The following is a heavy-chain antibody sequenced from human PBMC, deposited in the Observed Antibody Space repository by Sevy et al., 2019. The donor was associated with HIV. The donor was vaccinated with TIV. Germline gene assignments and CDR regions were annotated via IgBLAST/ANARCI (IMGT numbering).Heavy chain of an antibody. CDR1: KYPFNGYY. V-gene: IGHV1-2*04. Sequence: ASVKVSCKASKYPFNGYYIHWVRQAPGQGLEWMGWINPNRGATNYAQKFQGWVTMTRDTSISPAYMELSRLRFDDTAVYYCARGYYDSSGYYYHWGQGTLVTVSS. CDR2: INPNRGAT. D-gene: IGHD3-22*01. CDR3: ARGYYDSSGYYYH. J-gene: IGHJ5*02.